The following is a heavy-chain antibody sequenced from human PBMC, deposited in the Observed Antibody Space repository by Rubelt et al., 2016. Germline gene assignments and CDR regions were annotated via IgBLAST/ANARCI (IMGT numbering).Heavy chain of an antibody. CDR1: GYTFTSYG. Sequence: QVQLVQSGAEVKKPGASVKVSCKASGYTFTSYGISWVRQAPGQGLEWMGWISAYTGNTNYAQKLPGRVTMTTDKSTSKAYMELRSLRSDDTAVYYCARDRIRIAARQGWYFDLWGRGTLVTVSS. D-gene: IGHD6-6*01. J-gene: IGHJ2*01. V-gene: IGHV1-18*01. CDR2: ISAYTGNT. CDR3: ARDRIRIAARQGWYFDL.